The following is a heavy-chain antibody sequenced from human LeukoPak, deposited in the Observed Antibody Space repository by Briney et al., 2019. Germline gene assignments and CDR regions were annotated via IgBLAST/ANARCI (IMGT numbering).Heavy chain of an antibody. CDR3: ARHPNPITMVRGQLGNWFDP. V-gene: IGHV1-69*13. J-gene: IGHJ5*02. Sequence: RASVKVSCKASGYTFTSYDIHWVRQATGQGLEWMGGIIPIFGTANYAQKFQGRVTITADESTSTAYMELSSLRSEDTAVYYCARHPNPITMVRGQLGNWFDPWGQGTLVTVSS. CDR1: GYTFTSYD. D-gene: IGHD3-10*01. CDR2: IIPIFGTA.